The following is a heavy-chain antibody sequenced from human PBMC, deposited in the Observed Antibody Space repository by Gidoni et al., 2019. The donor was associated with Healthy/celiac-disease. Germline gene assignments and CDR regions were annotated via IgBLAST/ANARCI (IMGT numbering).Heavy chain of an antibody. CDR2: ISSSSSTI. CDR1: GFTFRSYS. Sequence: EVQLVESGGGLVQPGGSLRLSCAASGFTFRSYSMNWVRQAPGKGLEWVSYISSSSSTIYYADSVKGRFTISRDNAKNSLYLQMNSLRAEDTAVYYCAREPTKKNYYYGMDVWGQGTTVTVSS. D-gene: IGHD5-12*01. V-gene: IGHV3-48*01. J-gene: IGHJ6*02. CDR3: AREPTKKNYYYGMDV.